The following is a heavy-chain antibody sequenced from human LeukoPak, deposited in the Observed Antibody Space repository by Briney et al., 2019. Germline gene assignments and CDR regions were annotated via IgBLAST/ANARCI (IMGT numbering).Heavy chain of an antibody. CDR1: GGSISSYY. V-gene: IGHV4-59*08. CDR3: ARRIVVVPADNWFDP. D-gene: IGHD2-2*01. J-gene: IGHJ5*02. CDR2: IYYSGST. Sequence: SETLSLTCTVSGGSISSYYWSWIRQPPEKGLEWIGYIYYSGSTNYNPSLKSRVTISVDTSKNQFSLKLSSVTAADTAVYYCARRIVVVPADNWFDPWGQGTLVTVSS.